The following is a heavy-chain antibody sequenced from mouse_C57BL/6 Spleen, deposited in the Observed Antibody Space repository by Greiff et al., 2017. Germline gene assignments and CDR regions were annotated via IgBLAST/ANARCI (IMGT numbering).Heavy chain of an antibody. J-gene: IGHJ2*01. Sequence: EVQLQQSGPELVKPGASVKISCKASGYSFTGYYMNWVKQSPEKSLEWIGEINPSTGGTTYNQKFKAKATLTVDKSSSTAYMQLKSLTSEDSAVYYCARGYYGSRKEYYFDYWGQGTTRTVSS. CDR2: INPSTGGT. V-gene: IGHV1-42*01. D-gene: IGHD1-1*01. CDR1: GYSFTGYY. CDR3: ARGYYGSRKEYYFDY.